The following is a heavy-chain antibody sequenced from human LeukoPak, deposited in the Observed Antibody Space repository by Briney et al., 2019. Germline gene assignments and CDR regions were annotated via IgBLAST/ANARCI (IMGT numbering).Heavy chain of an antibody. Sequence: PGGSLRLSCAASGFTFSGFWMSWVRQAPGKGLEWVAVISYDGSNKYYADSVKGRFTISRDNSKNTLYLQMNSLRAEDTAVYYCAKADLDIVVVPAAIRDYYYGMDVWGQGTTVTVSS. CDR1: GFTFSGFW. CDR2: ISYDGSNK. D-gene: IGHD2-2*02. CDR3: AKADLDIVVVPAAIRDYYYGMDV. J-gene: IGHJ6*02. V-gene: IGHV3-30*18.